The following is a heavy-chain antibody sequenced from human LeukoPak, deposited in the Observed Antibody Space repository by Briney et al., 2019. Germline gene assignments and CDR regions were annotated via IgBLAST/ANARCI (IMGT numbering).Heavy chain of an antibody. Sequence: PSETLSLTCAVYGGSLSGYYWSWIRQPPGKGLEWIGEINHSGSTNYNPSLKSRVTISVDTSKNQFSLKLSSVTAADTAVYYCARRCGSGSYFPAHHNWFDPWGQGTLVTDSS. CDR2: INHSGST. CDR1: GGSLSGYY. V-gene: IGHV4-34*01. CDR3: ARRCGSGSYFPAHHNWFDP. J-gene: IGHJ5*02. D-gene: IGHD3-10*01.